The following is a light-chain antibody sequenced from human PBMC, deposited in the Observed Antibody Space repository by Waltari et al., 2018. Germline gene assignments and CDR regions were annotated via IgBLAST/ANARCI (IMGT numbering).Light chain of an antibody. CDR2: WAS. J-gene: IGKJ2*01. CDR1: NSLSKTFNDNNY. CDR3: QQSFSPPYT. V-gene: IGKV4-1*01. Sequence: DIVMPPSPDPLAVSRGERTTISCRSSNSLSKTFNDNNYITWYQQKPGQPPKLLLYWASTRESGVPDRFTGSGSGTDFTLTINSLQAEDVAVYYCQQSFSPPYTFGQGTKLEMK.